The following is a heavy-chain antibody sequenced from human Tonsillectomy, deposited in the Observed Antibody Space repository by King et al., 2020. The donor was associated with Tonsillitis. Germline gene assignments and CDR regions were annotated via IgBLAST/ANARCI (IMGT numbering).Heavy chain of an antibody. V-gene: IGHV4-30-4*07. D-gene: IGHD2-8*02. Sequence: QLQESGPGLVKPSQTLSLTCAVSGGSISSGGYSWSWIRQPPGKGLEWIGYIYYSGSTYYNPSLKSRVTISVDTSKNQFSLNLSSVTAADTAVYYCARAGRTSTFDYWGQGTLVTVSS. CDR3: ARAGRTSTFDY. CDR2: IYYSGST. CDR1: GGSISSGGYS. J-gene: IGHJ4*02.